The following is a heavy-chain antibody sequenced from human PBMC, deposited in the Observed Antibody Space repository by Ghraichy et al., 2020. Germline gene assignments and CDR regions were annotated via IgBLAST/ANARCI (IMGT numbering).Heavy chain of an antibody. Sequence: GESLNISCEASGYSFTDYWIGWVRQMPGGGLEWLGSIYPRDSSTRYSPSFQGQVTISADKSISTAYLQWSSLKASDTAVYYCARVGWFGENRAAFDYWGQGSLVTVSP. J-gene: IGHJ4*02. CDR1: GYSFTDYW. CDR3: ARVGWFGENRAAFDY. V-gene: IGHV5-51*01. CDR2: IYPRDSST. D-gene: IGHD3-10*01.